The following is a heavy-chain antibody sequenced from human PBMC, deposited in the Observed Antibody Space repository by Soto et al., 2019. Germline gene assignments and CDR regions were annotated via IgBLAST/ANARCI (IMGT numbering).Heavy chain of an antibody. CDR2: INPSGGST. CDR3: AREVSSGWDPYPWYYGMDV. V-gene: IGHV1-46*01. Sequence: QVQLVQSGAEVKKPGASVKVSCKASGYTFTSYYMHWVRQAPGQGLEWMGIINPSGGSTSYAQKYQGRVTMTRDTSTSTVYMELSSLRSEDTAVYYCAREVSSGWDPYPWYYGMDVWGQGTTVTVSS. CDR1: GYTFTSYY. J-gene: IGHJ6*02. D-gene: IGHD6-19*01.